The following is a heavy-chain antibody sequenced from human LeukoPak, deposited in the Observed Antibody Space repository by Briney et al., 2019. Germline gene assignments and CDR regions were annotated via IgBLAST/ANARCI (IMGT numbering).Heavy chain of an antibody. CDR1: GFTFSSYA. CDR2: ISYDGSNK. D-gene: IGHD1-14*01. J-gene: IGHJ4*02. CDR3: AREPGRYYFDY. Sequence: GGSLRLSCAASGFTFSSYAMHWVRQAPGKGLEWVAVISYDGSNKYCADSVKGRFTISRDNSKNTLYLQMNSLRAEDTAVYYCAREPGRYYFDYWGQGTLVTVSS. V-gene: IGHV3-30-3*01.